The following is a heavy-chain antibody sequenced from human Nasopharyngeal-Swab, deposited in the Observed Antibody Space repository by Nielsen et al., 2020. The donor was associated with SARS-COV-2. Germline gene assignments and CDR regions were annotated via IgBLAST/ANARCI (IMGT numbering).Heavy chain of an antibody. CDR1: GFTFSSYA. Sequence: ESLKISCAASGFTFSSYAMSWVRQPPGKGLEWVSAISGSGGSTYYADSVKGRFTIYRDNSKNTLYLQMNSLRAEDPAVYYCAKGKMGATKGYYYGMDGWGQGTTVTVSS. CDR2: ISGSGGST. J-gene: IGHJ6*02. D-gene: IGHD1-26*01. CDR3: AKGKMGATKGYYYGMDG. V-gene: IGHV3-23*01.